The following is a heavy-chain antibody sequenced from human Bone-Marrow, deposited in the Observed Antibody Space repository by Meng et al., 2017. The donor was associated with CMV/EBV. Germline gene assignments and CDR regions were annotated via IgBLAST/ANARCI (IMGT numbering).Heavy chain of an antibody. CDR1: GFTFDDYA. J-gene: IGHJ3*02. D-gene: IGHD6-13*01. CDR3: AKDIQSSIAAAGTLVAFDI. CDR2: ISWNSGSI. Sequence: SLKISCAASGFTFDDYAMHWVRQAPGKGLEWVSGISWNSGSIGYADSVKGRFTISRDNAKNSLYLQMNSLRAEDTALYFCAKDIQSSIAAAGTLVAFDIWGQGTIVTVSS. V-gene: IGHV3-9*01.